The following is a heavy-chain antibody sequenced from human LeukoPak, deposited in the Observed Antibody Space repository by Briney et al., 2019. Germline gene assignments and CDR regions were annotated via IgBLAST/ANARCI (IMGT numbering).Heavy chain of an antibody. CDR2: ISSSSSSI. CDR1: GFIFSTYS. CDR3: ARSGYGSRWYFFDH. Sequence: GGSLRLSCAASGFIFSTYSITWVRQAPGKGLEWVSHISSSSSSIYYADSVKGRFSISRDNAKNSLYLQMNSLRDEDTAVYYCARSGYGSRWYFFDHWGQGTLVTVSS. J-gene: IGHJ4*02. D-gene: IGHD6-13*01. V-gene: IGHV3-48*02.